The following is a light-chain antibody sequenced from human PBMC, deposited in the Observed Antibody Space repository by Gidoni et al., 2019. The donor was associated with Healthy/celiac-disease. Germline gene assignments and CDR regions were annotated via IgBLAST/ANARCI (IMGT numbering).Light chain of an antibody. V-gene: IGKV3-20*01. CDR1: QSVSSSY. CDR2: GAS. J-gene: IGKJ3*01. CDR3: QQYGRSPRT. Sequence: EIVLTQSPGTLSLSPGERATLSCRASQSVSSSYLAWYQQKPGQAPRLLIYGASSRATGIPDKFSGSGAGTDFTLTNSRLEPEDFAVYYCQQYGRSPRTFGPGTKVDIK.